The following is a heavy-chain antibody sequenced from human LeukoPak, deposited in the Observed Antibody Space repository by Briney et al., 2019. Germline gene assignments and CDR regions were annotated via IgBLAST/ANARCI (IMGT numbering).Heavy chain of an antibody. J-gene: IGHJ4*02. CDR1: GFTFSNCA. D-gene: IGHD2/OR15-2a*01. CDR3: AKSCNSGNCYYNY. V-gene: IGHV3-23*01. CDR2: ISGSGSST. Sequence: GGSLRLSCAASGFTFSNCAMSWVRQAPEKGLEWVSGISGSGSSTYYADSVKGRFTISRDNSENTLSLQMNSLRADDTAIYYCAKSCNSGNCYYNYWGQGTLVTVSS.